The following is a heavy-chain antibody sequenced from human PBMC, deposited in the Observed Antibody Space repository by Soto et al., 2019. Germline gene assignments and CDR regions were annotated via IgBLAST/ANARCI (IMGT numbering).Heavy chain of an antibody. CDR1: GFTFDDYA. CDR3: ARSPYYYGSGSYLGYFDY. D-gene: IGHD3-10*01. V-gene: IGHV3-9*01. Sequence: ESGGGLVQPGRSLRLSCAASGFTFDDYAMHWVRQAPGKGLEWVSGISWNSGSIGYADSVKGRFTISRDNAKNSLYLQMNSLRAEDTALYYCARSPYYYGSGSYLGYFDYWGQGTLVTVSS. J-gene: IGHJ4*02. CDR2: ISWNSGSI.